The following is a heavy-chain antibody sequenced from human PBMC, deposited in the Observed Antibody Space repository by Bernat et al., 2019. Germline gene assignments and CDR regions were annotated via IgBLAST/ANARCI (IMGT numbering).Heavy chain of an antibody. CDR1: GYTFTDYY. D-gene: IGHD2-15*01. V-gene: IGHV1-46*01. CDR3: ARAGSCSGGSCYYYRFDY. Sequence: QVQLVQSETEVKKPGASVKVSCKASGYTFTDYYMHWVRQAPGQGLEWMGIIHPTGGSTTYAQKFQGRVTMTRDTSTSTVYMELSSLRSEDTAVYYCARAGSCSGGSCYYYRFDYWGQGTLVTVSS. CDR2: IHPTGGST. J-gene: IGHJ4*02.